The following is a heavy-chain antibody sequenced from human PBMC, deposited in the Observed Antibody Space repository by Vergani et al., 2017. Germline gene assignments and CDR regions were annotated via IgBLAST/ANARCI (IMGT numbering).Heavy chain of an antibody. D-gene: IGHD3-3*01. CDR3: AKDSDFWSGGAFDI. V-gene: IGHV3-23*04. Sequence: VQLVESGGGVVQPGRSLRLSCAASGFTFDDYTMHWVRQAPGKGLEWVSAISGSGGSTYYADSVKGRFTISRDNSKNTLYLQMNSLRAEDTAVYYCAKDSDFWSGGAFDIWGQGTMVTVSS. J-gene: IGHJ3*02. CDR1: GFTFDDYT. CDR2: ISGSGGST.